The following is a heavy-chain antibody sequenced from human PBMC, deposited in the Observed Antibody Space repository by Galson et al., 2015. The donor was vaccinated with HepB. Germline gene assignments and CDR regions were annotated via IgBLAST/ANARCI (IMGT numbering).Heavy chain of an antibody. V-gene: IGHV1-18*04. CDR3: AREYYDFWSALDYYYGMDV. J-gene: IGHJ6*02. CDR1: GYTFTSYG. Sequence: SVTVSCKASGYTFTSYGISWVRQAPGQGLEWMGWISAYNGNTNYAQKLQGRVTMTTDTSTSTAYMELRSLRSDDTAVYYCAREYYDFWSALDYYYGMDVWGQGTTVTVSS. D-gene: IGHD3-3*01. CDR2: ISAYNGNT.